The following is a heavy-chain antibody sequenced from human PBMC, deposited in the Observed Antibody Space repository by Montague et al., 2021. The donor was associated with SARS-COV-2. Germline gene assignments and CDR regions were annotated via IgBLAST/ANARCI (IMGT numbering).Heavy chain of an antibody. V-gene: IGHV6-1*01. CDR2: TYYRSKWYN. CDR3: TQERGPGRTTWHYFDY. CDR1: GDSVSSNIAA. Sequence: CAISGDSVSSNIAAWHWIRQSPSRGLEWLGRTYYRSKWYNDYAVSVRSRITISPDTSKNQLSLQLNSVTPEDTAVYYCTQERGPGRTTWHYFDYWGQGTLVTVSS. J-gene: IGHJ4*02. D-gene: IGHD1-14*01.